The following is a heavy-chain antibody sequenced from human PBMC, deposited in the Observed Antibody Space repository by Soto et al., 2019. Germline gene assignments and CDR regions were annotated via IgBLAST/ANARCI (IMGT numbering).Heavy chain of an antibody. J-gene: IGHJ4*02. CDR3: ARGIGWEPLDY. Sequence: ASVKVSCKTSGYTFINYGITWVRQAPGQGLEWMGWISAYNGNTNYAQKLQGRVSMTIDTSTSTAYMELRSLRSDDTAVYYCARGIGWEPLDYWGQGTLVTVSS. CDR1: GYTFINYG. V-gene: IGHV1-18*01. D-gene: IGHD1-26*01. CDR2: ISAYNGNT.